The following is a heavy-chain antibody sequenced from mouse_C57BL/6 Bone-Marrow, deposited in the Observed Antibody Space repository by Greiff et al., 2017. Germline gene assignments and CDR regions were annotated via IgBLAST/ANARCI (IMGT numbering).Heavy chain of an antibody. D-gene: IGHD3-2*02. CDR1: GYTFTGYG. CDR3: AREDSSGDAWVAY. V-gene: IGHV1-9*01. Sequence: QVQLQQSGAELMKPGASVKLSCKASGYTFTGYGIEWVKQRPGPGLEWIGEILPGSGSTNYNEKFKGKATFTADTSSNTAYMQLSSLITEDSAIYYCAREDSSGDAWVAYWCQGTLVTVSA. J-gene: IGHJ3*01. CDR2: ILPGSGST.